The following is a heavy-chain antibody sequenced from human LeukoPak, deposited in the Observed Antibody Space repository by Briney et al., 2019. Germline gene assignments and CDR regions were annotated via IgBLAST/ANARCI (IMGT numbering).Heavy chain of an antibody. CDR2: IKQDGSEK. CDR1: GFTFSSYW. V-gene: IGHV3-7*01. Sequence: QPGGSLRLSCAASGFTFSSYWMNWVRQAPGKGLEWVANIKQDGSEKYYVDSVKGRFTISRDNAKNSLYLQMNSLRAEDTAVYYCAREGVSSTSGDYYYYGMDVWRQGTTVTVSS. D-gene: IGHD2-2*01. CDR3: AREGVSSTSGDYYYYGMDV. J-gene: IGHJ6*02.